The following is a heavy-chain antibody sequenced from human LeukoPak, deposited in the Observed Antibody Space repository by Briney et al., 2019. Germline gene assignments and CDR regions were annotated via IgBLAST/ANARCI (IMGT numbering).Heavy chain of an antibody. CDR1: GGSISSSSYY. J-gene: IGHJ5*02. CDR3: ARLWIQLWLFDP. CDR2: IYYSGST. V-gene: IGHV4-39*01. Sequence: SETLSLTCTVSGGSISSSSYYWAWIRQPPGKGLEWIGSIYYSGSTYYNPSLKSRVTISVDTSKNQFSLKLSSVTAADTAVYYCARLWIQLWLFDPRGQGTLVTVSS. D-gene: IGHD5-18*01.